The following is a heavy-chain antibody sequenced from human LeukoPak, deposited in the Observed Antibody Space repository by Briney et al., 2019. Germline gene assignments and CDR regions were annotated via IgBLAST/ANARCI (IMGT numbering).Heavy chain of an antibody. Sequence: RGESLKISCQGSGYSFTSYWIGWVRQMPGKGLEWMGIIYPGDSDTRYSPSFQGQVTISADKSISTAYLQWSSLKASDTAMYYCARRLSSGSYLFDYWGQGTLVTVSS. D-gene: IGHD1-26*01. J-gene: IGHJ4*02. V-gene: IGHV5-51*01. CDR1: GYSFTSYW. CDR3: ARRLSSGSYLFDY. CDR2: IYPGDSDT.